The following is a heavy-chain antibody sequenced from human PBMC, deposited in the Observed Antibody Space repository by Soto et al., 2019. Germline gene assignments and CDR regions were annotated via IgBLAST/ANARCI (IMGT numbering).Heavy chain of an antibody. D-gene: IGHD3-22*01. CDR2: IYHSGST. CDR1: VGSISISNW. J-gene: IGHJ4*02. Sequence: SETLCLTCAVSVGSISISNWWSWFRQPPGKGLEWIGEIYHSGSTNYNPSLKSRVTISVDKSKNQFSLKLSSVTAADTAVYYCARSPKHYYDSSGYPHYFDYWGQGTMVTVSS. V-gene: IGHV4-4*02. CDR3: ARSPKHYYDSSGYPHYFDY.